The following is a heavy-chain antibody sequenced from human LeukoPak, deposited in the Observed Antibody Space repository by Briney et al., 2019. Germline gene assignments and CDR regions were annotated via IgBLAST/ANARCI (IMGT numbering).Heavy chain of an antibody. V-gene: IGHV3-20*04. D-gene: IGHD1-26*01. CDR1: GFTFDDYA. J-gene: IGHJ4*02. Sequence: GGSLRLSCAAPGFTFDDYAMHWVRQAPGKGLEWVSGINWNGGSTGYADSVKGRFTISRDNAKNSLYLQMNSLRAEDTALYYCARVGPDSGSYHRRGYFDYWGQGTLVTVSS. CDR3: ARVGPDSGSYHRRGYFDY. CDR2: INWNGGST.